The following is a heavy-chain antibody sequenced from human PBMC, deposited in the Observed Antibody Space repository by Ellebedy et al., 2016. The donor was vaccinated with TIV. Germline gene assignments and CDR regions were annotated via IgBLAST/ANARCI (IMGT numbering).Heavy chain of an antibody. CDR3: ARHYDILTGGDFDY. D-gene: IGHD3-9*01. Sequence: ASVKVSCKASGYTFTSYAMHWVRQAPGQRLEWMGWISAYNGNTNYAQKLQGRVTMTTDTSTSTAYMELRSLRSDDTAVYYCARHYDILTGGDFDYWGQGTLVTVSS. V-gene: IGHV1-18*01. CDR2: ISAYNGNT. CDR1: GYTFTSYA. J-gene: IGHJ4*02.